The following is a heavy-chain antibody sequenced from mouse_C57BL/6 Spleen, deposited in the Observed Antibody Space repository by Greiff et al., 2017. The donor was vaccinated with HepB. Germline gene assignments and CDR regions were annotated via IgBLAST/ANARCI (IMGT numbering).Heavy chain of an antibody. Sequence: VQRVESGAELARPGASVKLSCKASGYTFTSYGISWVKQRTGQGLEWIGEIYPRSGNTYYNEKFKGKATLTADKSSSTAYMELRSLTSEDSAVYFCARTGFITTVVAGDYWGQGTTLTVSS. D-gene: IGHD1-1*01. CDR3: ARTGFITTVVAGDY. V-gene: IGHV1-81*01. CDR2: IYPRSGNT. CDR1: GYTFTSYG. J-gene: IGHJ2*01.